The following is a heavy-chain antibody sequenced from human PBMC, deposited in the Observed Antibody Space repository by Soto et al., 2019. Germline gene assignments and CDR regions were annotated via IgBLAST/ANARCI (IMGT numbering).Heavy chain of an antibody. Sequence: QVQLQESGPGLVKPSETLSLTCSVSGGSISNHYWSWIRQPPGKGLEWIGYIYYNGNTNYNPSLKSRVTTSVDTSRNQISLKLPTVTAADTAVYYCTRANWYSEYWGQGTLVTVSS. CDR3: TRANWYSEY. D-gene: IGHD7-27*01. CDR1: GGSISNHY. CDR2: IYYNGNT. J-gene: IGHJ4*02. V-gene: IGHV4-59*11.